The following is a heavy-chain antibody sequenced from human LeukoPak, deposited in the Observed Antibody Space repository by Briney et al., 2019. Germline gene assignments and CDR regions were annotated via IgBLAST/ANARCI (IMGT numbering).Heavy chain of an antibody. Sequence: PSETLSLTCTVSGGSISSYYWSWIRQSPGKGLEWIGSIYYSGSTYYNPSLKSRVTISVDTSKNQFSLKLSSVTAADTAVYYCARAQSYNYYYYYMDVWGKGTTVTVSS. CDR3: ARAQSYNYYYYYMDV. CDR1: GGSISSYY. V-gene: IGHV4-59*12. CDR2: IYYSGST. D-gene: IGHD1-14*01. J-gene: IGHJ6*03.